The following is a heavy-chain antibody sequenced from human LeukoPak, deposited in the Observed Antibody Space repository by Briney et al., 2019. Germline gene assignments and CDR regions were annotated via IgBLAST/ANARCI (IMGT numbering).Heavy chain of an antibody. V-gene: IGHV1-18*01. CDR2: ISPYNGNT. D-gene: IGHD1/OR15-1a*01. Sequence: ASVKVSCKASGYTFSSYGLSWVRQAPGQGLEWMGWISPYNGNTEYGQKVQGRVTMTTDRPTTTAFMELRGLRSDDTAIYYCAKVRPPNNGDSVADYKFYHDKDVWGQGTTVTVSS. CDR1: GYTFSSYG. CDR3: AKVRPPNNGDSVADYKFYHDKDV. J-gene: IGHJ6*02.